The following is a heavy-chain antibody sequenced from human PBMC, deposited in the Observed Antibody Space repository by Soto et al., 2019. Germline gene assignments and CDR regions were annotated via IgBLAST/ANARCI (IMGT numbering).Heavy chain of an antibody. CDR2: INAGNGNT. Sequence: VRQAPGQRLEWMGWINAGNGNTKYSQKFQGRVTITRDTSASTAYMELSSLRSEDTAVYYCAREPDYGDYVDYYYYMDVWGKGTTVTVSS. V-gene: IGHV1-3*01. D-gene: IGHD4-17*01. CDR3: AREPDYGDYVDYYYYMDV. J-gene: IGHJ6*03.